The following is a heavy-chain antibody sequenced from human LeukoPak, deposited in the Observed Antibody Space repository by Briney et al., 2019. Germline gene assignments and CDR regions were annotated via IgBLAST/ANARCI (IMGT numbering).Heavy chain of an antibody. CDR3: AKPDTRDP. J-gene: IGHJ5*02. Sequence: GGSLRLSCAASGFTFSSYAMSLVRQAPGKGLEWVSSISASGASTYYADSVKGRFTISRDNSKNTLYLQMNSLRAEDTAIYYCAKPDTRDPWGQGTLVTVSS. CDR2: ISASGAST. V-gene: IGHV3-23*01. CDR1: GFTFSSYA.